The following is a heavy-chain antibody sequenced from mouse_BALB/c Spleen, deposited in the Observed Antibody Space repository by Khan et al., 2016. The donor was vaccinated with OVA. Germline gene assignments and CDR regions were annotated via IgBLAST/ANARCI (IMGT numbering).Heavy chain of an antibody. D-gene: IGHD1-1*01. J-gene: IGHJ3*01. V-gene: IGHV2-3*01. CDR1: GFSLTSYG. CDR2: IWGDGST. CDR3: SLYYYGRAWFAY. Sequence: VELVESGPGLVAPSQSLSITCTVSGFSLTSYGVGWVRQPPGKGLEWLGVIWGDGSTNYHSALISRLNINKDNSKSQVFLKLNSLQTDDTATYYCSLYYYGRAWFAYWGQGTLVIVSA.